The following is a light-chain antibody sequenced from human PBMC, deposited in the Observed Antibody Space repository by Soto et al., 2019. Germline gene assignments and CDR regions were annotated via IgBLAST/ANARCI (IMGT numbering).Light chain of an antibody. Sequence: QSVLTQPPSASDTPGQRVTISCSGSSSNIGSNYVYWYQQLPGTAPKLLIYRNNQRPSGVPDRFSGSKSATSASLAISGLRSEDEADYYCAVWDDSLSGKVFGTGTKVTVL. J-gene: IGLJ1*01. CDR3: AVWDDSLSGKV. CDR2: RNN. CDR1: SSNIGSNY. V-gene: IGLV1-47*01.